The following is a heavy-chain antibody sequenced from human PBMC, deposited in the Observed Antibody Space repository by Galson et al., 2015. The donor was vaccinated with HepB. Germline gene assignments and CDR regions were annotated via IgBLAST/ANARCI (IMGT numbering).Heavy chain of an antibody. Sequence: SLRLSCAASGFTFSSYAMHWVRQAPGKGLEWVAVISYDGSNKYYADSVKGRFTISRDNSKNTLYLQMNSLRAEDTAVYYCARRYYDILTGEPFDYWGQGTLVTVSS. CDR2: ISYDGSNK. V-gene: IGHV3-30-3*01. CDR3: ARRYYDILTGEPFDY. CDR1: GFTFSSYA. D-gene: IGHD3-9*01. J-gene: IGHJ4*02.